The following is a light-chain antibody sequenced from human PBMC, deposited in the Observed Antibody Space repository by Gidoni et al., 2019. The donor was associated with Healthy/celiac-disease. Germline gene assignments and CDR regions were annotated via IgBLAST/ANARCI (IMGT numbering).Light chain of an antibody. V-gene: IGKV1-39*01. Sequence: DIQMTQSPSSLSASVGDRVTITCRASQSISSYLNLYQQKPGKAPKLLIYAASSLQSGVPSRFSGSVSVTDFTLTISSLQPEYFATYYCQQSYSTPRTFGQGTKVEIK. CDR3: QQSYSTPRT. CDR2: AAS. J-gene: IGKJ1*01. CDR1: QSISSY.